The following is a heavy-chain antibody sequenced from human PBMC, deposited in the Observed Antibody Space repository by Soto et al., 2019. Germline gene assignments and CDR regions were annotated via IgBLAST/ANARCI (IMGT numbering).Heavy chain of an antibody. CDR1: GFTFSSYA. CDR3: AREIERLLGY. D-gene: IGHD6-25*01. CDR2: ISYDGSSK. Sequence: QVQLVESGGGVVQPGRSLRLSCAASGFTFSSYAMHWVRQAPGKGLEWVAVISYDGSSKYYADSVKGRFTISRDNSKNTLYLQMNSLRAEDTAVYYCAREIERLLGYWGQGTLVTVSS. J-gene: IGHJ4*02. V-gene: IGHV3-30*04.